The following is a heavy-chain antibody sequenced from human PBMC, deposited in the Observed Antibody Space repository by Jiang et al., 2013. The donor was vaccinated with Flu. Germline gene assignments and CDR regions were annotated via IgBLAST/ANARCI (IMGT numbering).Heavy chain of an antibody. CDR3: AREGDGYNYDYKWDFDY. CDR1: GFTFSSYE. V-gene: IGHV3-48*03. D-gene: IGHD5-18*01. CDR2: ISSSGSTT. J-gene: IGHJ4*02. Sequence: VQLVESGGGLVQPGGSLRLSCAASGFTFSSYEMNWVRQAPGKGLEWVSYISSSGSTTYYADSVKGRFTISRDNAKNSLYLQMNSLRAEDTAAYYCAREGDGYNYDYKWDFDYWGQGALVTVSS.